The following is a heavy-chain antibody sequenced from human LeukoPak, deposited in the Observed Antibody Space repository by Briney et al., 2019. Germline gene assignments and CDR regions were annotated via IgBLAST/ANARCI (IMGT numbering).Heavy chain of an antibody. J-gene: IGHJ5*02. CDR2: IYASGST. D-gene: IGHD1-26*01. Sequence: SETLSLTGTVSGGSISSYYWSWIRQPAGKGLEWIGRIYASGSTNYNPSLKSRVTMSVDTSKSQFSLKLISVTAADTAVYYCARDPRGIVGANHNWFDPWGQGTLVTVSS. CDR3: ARDPRGIVGANHNWFDP. CDR1: GGSISSYY. V-gene: IGHV4-4*07.